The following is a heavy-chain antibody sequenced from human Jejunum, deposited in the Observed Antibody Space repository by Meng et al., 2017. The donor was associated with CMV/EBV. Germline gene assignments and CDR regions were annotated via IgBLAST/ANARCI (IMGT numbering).Heavy chain of an antibody. D-gene: IGHD3-22*01. J-gene: IGHJ4*02. CDR1: GLTFSSYW. Sequence: EVQLVASGGGLVQPGGSLRLSCAAYGLTFSSYWMHWVRQAPGNGLKWVSRINSDGSDTTYADSVKGRFTISRDNAKNTLYLQMNSLRAEDTAVYYCARASGYYDSSGFFDYWGPGTLVTVAS. V-gene: IGHV3-74*01. CDR2: INSDGSDT. CDR3: ARASGYYDSSGFFDY.